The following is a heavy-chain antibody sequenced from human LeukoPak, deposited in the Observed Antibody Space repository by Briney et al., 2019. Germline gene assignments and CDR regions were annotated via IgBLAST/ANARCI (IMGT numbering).Heavy chain of an antibody. D-gene: IGHD5-24*01. J-gene: IGHJ3*02. CDR2: INQDGSEK. Sequence: PGGSLRLSCAASGFTFSSYWTSWVRQAPGKGLEWVANINQDGSEKYYVDSVKGRFTISRDNAKNSLYLQMNSLRAEDTAVYYCARDQRNGYNYGAFDIWGQGTMVTVSS. V-gene: IGHV3-7*01. CDR3: ARDQRNGYNYGAFDI. CDR1: GFTFSSYW.